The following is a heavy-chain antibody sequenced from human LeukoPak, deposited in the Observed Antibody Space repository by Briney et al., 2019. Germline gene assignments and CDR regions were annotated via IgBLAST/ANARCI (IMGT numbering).Heavy chain of an antibody. V-gene: IGHV3-7*01. CDR1: GVNFSSYW. CDR3: ARGSGSYFGSFDY. D-gene: IGHD1-26*01. J-gene: IGHJ4*02. CDR2: IKQDGSEE. Sequence: GGSLRLSCAASGVNFSSYWMSWVRQAPGKGLEWVANIKQDGSEEYYVDSVKGRFTISTDNAKNSLYLQMNSLRAEDMAVYYCARGSGSYFGSFDYWGQGTLVTVSS.